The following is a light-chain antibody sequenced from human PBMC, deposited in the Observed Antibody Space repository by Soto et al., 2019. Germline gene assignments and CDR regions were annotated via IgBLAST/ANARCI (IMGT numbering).Light chain of an antibody. CDR3: AAWDGSLNGLYV. CDR1: SSNVRSLS. J-gene: IGLJ1*01. V-gene: IGLV1-44*01. CDR2: SNY. Sequence: QSVLTQAPSASGTPGQRVTISCSGSSSNVRSLSVDWYQHLPGTAPKLLIHSNYQRPSGVPDRFSGSKSGTSASLAINGLQSEDEADYYCAAWDGSLNGLYVFGTGTKLTVL.